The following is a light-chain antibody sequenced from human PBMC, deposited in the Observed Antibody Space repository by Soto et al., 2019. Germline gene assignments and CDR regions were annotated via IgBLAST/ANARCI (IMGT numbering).Light chain of an antibody. Sequence: IVMTPSPGTLSVSPGERATLSCRASQNIGNKVGWYQQKPGQAPRLLIFRAPTRATGIPPRFSGSGSATEFTLTISSLQSEDIAVYYCQQYHHWPPITFGQGTRLEIK. CDR1: QNIGNK. CDR2: RAP. V-gene: IGKV3-15*01. CDR3: QQYHHWPPIT. J-gene: IGKJ5*01.